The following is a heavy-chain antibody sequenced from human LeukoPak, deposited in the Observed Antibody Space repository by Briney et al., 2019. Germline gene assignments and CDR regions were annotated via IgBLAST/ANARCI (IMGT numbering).Heavy chain of an antibody. J-gene: IGHJ5*02. CDR1: GYTYTSYD. V-gene: IGHV1-8*01. Sequence: ASVKVSCKASGYTYTSYDTNWARQATGQGLEWMGWMNHNSGNTGYAQKFQGRVTMTRNTSMSTAYMELSSLRSEDTAVCYCASSTTYYDFWSGRIGGYWFDPWGQGTLVTVSS. D-gene: IGHD3-3*01. CDR3: ASSTTYYDFWSGRIGGYWFDP. CDR2: MNHNSGNT.